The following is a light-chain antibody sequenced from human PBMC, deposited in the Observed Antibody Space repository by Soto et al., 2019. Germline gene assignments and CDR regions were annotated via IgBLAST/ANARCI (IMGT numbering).Light chain of an antibody. CDR1: QSVLYNSNNKNY. Sequence: DIVMTQSPDSLAVSLGERATINCKSSQSVLYNSNNKNYLAWYQQKSGQPPKLLVYWASTRESGVPDRFSGSGSGTDFTLTISSLQAEDVAVYYCQQYYSKPLTFGGGTNVEIK. V-gene: IGKV4-1*01. J-gene: IGKJ4*01. CDR2: WAS. CDR3: QQYYSKPLT.